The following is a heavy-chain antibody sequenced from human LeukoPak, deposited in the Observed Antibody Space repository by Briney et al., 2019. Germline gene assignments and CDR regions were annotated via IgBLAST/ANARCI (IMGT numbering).Heavy chain of an antibody. CDR1: GFTFRTYN. V-gene: IGHV3-48*01. D-gene: IGHD6-13*01. J-gene: IGHJ3*02. Sequence: GGSLRLSCAASGFTFRTYNMNWVRQAPGKGLEWVSYITSGGTTIYYADSVKGRFTISRDNAKNSLYLQMNSLRAEDTAVYYCARLSYIAAAGYPSGAFDIWGQGTMVTVSS. CDR2: ITSGGTTI. CDR3: ARLSYIAAAGYPSGAFDI.